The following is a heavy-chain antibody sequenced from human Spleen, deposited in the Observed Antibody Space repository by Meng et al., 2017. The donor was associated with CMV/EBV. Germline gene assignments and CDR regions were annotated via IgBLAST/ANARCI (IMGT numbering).Heavy chain of an antibody. CDR3: AKDVRPSIAAAGALFAS. Sequence: SLRLSCAASGFTFDDYAMHWVRQAPGKGLEWVSGISWNSGSIGYADSVKGRFTISRDNAKNSLYLQMNSLRPEDMAFYYCAKDVRPSIAAAGALFASWGQGALVTVSS. CDR1: GFTFDDYA. CDR2: ISWNSGSI. V-gene: IGHV3-9*03. J-gene: IGHJ4*02. D-gene: IGHD6-13*01.